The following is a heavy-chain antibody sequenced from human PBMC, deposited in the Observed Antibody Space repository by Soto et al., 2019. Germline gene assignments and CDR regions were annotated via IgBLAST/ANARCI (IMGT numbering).Heavy chain of an antibody. V-gene: IGHV6-1*01. J-gene: IGHJ6*02. Sequence: SQTLTLTCAISGDSVSSNSAAWNWIRQSPSRGLEWLGRTYYRSKWYNDYAVSVNSRITINPDTSKNQFSLQMNSVTPEDTAVYYCARAPGYDHYHYYGMDVWGQGTTVTVSS. D-gene: IGHD3-3*01. CDR3: ARAPGYDHYHYYGMDV. CDR2: TYYRSKWYN. CDR1: GDSVSSNSAA.